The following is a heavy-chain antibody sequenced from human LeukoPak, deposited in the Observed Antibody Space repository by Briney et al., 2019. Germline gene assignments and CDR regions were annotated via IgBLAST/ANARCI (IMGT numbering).Heavy chain of an antibody. Sequence: SQTLSLTCAVSGDSVSSNSAAWHWIRQSPSRGLEWLGRTYFRSQWYNDYAVSVKSRIIINPDTSKNQFSLQLNSVTPEDTAVYYCARGWEPYSSSLDYWGQGTLVTVSS. D-gene: IGHD6-13*01. CDR1: GDSVSSNSAA. J-gene: IGHJ4*02. CDR2: TYFRSQWYN. V-gene: IGHV6-1*01. CDR3: ARGWEPYSSSLDY.